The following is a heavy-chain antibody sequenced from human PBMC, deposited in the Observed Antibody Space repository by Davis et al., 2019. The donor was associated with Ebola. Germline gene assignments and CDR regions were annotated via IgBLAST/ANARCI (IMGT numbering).Heavy chain of an antibody. V-gene: IGHV4-59*08. CDR2: IYYSGST. J-gene: IGHJ6*02. D-gene: IGHD2-2*01. CDR1: GGSISSYY. CDR3: ARVEPAATGYYYYYGMDV. Sequence: SETLSLTCTVSGGSISSYYWSWIRQPPGKGLEWIGYIYYSGSTYYNPSLKSRITISVDTSKNQFSLKLSSVTAADTAVYYCARVEPAATGYYYYYGMDVWGQGTTVTVSS.